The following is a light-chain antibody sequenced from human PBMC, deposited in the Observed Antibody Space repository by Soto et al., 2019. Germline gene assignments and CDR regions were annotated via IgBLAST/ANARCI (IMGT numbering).Light chain of an antibody. CDR1: QSISSY. J-gene: IGKJ2*01. CDR2: AAS. CDR3: QQSYSAPVT. Sequence: DIQMTQSPSSLSASIGDRVTITCRASQSISSYLNWFQQKPGEAPKLLIQAASSLQSGVPSRFSGSGSGTDFTLTINSLQPGDFAVYYCQQSYSAPVTFGQGTKV. V-gene: IGKV1-39*01.